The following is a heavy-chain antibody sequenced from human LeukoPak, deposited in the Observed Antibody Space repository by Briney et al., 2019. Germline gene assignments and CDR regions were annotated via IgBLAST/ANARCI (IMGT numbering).Heavy chain of an antibody. D-gene: IGHD3-3*01. CDR2: IKGDGIST. V-gene: IGHV3-74*01. CDR3: AKDHYWSIDY. J-gene: IGHJ4*02. CDR1: GFDFSSNW. Sequence: GGSLRLSCAASGFDFSSNWMHWVRHAPGQGLVWVSRIKGDGISTNYADSVKGRFTISRDIAKNTLYLQMNSLRAEDTGVYYCAKDHYWSIDYWGRGTLVIVSS.